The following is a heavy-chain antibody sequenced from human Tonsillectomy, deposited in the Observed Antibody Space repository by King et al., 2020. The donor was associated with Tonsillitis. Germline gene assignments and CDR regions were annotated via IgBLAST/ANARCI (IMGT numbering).Heavy chain of an antibody. J-gene: IGHJ4*02. CDR1: GGSISSYY. V-gene: IGHV4-59*08. Sequence: QLQESGPGLVKPSETLSLTCTVSGGSISSYYWSWIRQPPGKGLEWIWYIYYSGSTNYNPSLKSRVTISLAASKNQFSLKLSSVTAADTAVYYCARLDRVYGGFGGYWGQGTLVTVSS. CDR3: ARLDRVYGGFGGY. CDR2: IYYSGST. D-gene: IGHD4-23*01.